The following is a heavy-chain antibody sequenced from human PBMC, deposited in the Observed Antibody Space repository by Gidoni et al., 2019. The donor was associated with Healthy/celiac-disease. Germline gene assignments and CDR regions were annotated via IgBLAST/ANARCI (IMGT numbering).Heavy chain of an antibody. CDR3: ARAIAVAGPSGAFDI. J-gene: IGHJ3*02. V-gene: IGHV1-46*01. D-gene: IGHD6-19*01. CDR1: GYTFTSYY. Sequence: QVQLVQSGAEVKKPGASVKVSCTAYGYTFTSYYMHWVRQAPGQGLEWMGIINPSGGSTSYAQKFQGRVTMTRDTSTSTVYMELSSLRSEDTAVYYCARAIAVAGPSGAFDIWGQGTMVTVSS. CDR2: INPSGGST.